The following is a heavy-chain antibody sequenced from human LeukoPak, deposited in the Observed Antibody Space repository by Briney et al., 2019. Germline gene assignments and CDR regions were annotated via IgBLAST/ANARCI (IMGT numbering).Heavy chain of an antibody. V-gene: IGHV1-69*04. Sequence: ASVKVSYKASGYTFTSYGISWVRQAPGQGLEWMGRIIPILGIANYAQKFQGRVTITADKSTSTAYMELSSLRSEDTAVYYCARAVVRGVYWFDPWGQGTLVTVSS. D-gene: IGHD3-10*01. J-gene: IGHJ5*02. CDR1: GYTFTSYG. CDR2: IIPILGIA. CDR3: ARAVVRGVYWFDP.